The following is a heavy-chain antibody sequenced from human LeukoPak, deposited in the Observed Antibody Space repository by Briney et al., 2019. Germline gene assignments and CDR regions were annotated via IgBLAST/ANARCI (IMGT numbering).Heavy chain of an antibody. CDR3: AKPSASRYCSGGSCYLPFDY. D-gene: IGHD2-15*01. Sequence: GGSLRLSCAASGFTFSSYAMSWVRQAPGKGLEWVSAISGSGGSTYYADSVKGRFTISRDNSKNTLYLQMNSLRAEDTAVYYCAKPSASRYCSGGSCYLPFDYWGQGTLVTVSS. CDR1: GFTFSSYA. CDR2: ISGSGGST. V-gene: IGHV3-23*01. J-gene: IGHJ4*02.